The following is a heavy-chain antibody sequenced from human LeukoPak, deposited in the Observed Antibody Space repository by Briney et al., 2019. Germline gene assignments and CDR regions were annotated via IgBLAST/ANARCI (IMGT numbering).Heavy chain of an antibody. CDR1: GGSISSSNW. CDR3: AREKSTVTAGFDF. J-gene: IGHJ5*01. D-gene: IGHD4-17*01. Sequence: PSETLSLTCAVSGGSISSSNWWSWVRQPPGKGLEWIGEIYHSGSTNYNPSLKSRVTISVDKSNNQFSLELSSVTAADTAVYYCAREKSTVTAGFDFWGQGTLVTVSS. V-gene: IGHV4-4*02. CDR2: IYHSGST.